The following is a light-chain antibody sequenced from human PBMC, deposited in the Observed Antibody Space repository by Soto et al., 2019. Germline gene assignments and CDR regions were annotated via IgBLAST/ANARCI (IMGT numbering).Light chain of an antibody. V-gene: IGKV3-15*01. CDR1: QSVSSN. CDR2: GAS. J-gene: IGKJ2*01. CDR3: QQYNNWPHT. Sequence: EKVMTQSPATLSVSPGERATLSCRASQSVSSNLAWYQQKPGQAPRLLIYGASTRATGIPARFSGSGSGTEFTLTISSLQSEDFAVYYCQQYNNWPHTFGQGTK.